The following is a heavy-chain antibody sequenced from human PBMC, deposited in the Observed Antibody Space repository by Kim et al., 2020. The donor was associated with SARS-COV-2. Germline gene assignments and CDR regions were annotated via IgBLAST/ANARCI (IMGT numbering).Heavy chain of an antibody. Sequence: GESLKISCKGSGYSFTSYWISWVRQMPGKGLEWMGRIDPSDSYTNYSPSFQGHVTISADKSISTAYLQWSSLKASDTTMYYCARHRGIPYGMDVWGQGTTVTVSS. D-gene: IGHD2-21*01. V-gene: IGHV5-10-1*01. CDR2: IDPSDSYT. CDR1: GYSFTSYW. CDR3: ARHRGIPYGMDV. J-gene: IGHJ6*02.